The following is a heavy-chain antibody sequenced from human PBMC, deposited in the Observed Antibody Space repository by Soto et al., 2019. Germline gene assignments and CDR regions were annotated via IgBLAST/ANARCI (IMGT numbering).Heavy chain of an antibody. J-gene: IGHJ4*02. CDR1: GFTFSSFA. Sequence: EVQLLESGGGLVQPGGPLRLSCEASGFTFSSFAMSWFRQAPGKGLEWVSAISGSGGSTYYADSVKGRFTISRDNSKNTLYLQMNSLRAEETAVYYCAKDRRYRSGWPDYWGQGTLVTVSS. CDR2: ISGSGGST. D-gene: IGHD6-19*01. V-gene: IGHV3-23*01. CDR3: AKDRRYRSGWPDY.